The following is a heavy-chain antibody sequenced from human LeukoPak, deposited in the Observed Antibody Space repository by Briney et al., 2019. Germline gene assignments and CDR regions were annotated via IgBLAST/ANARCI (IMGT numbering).Heavy chain of an antibody. Sequence: GGSLRLSCAASGFTFSDCYMSWIRQAPGEGLEWVSYISSSGSTIYYADSVKGRFTISRDNAKNSLYLQMNSLRAEDTAVYYCAREGSSSGRDYYGMDVWGQGTTVTVSS. CDR3: AREGSSSGRDYYGMDV. CDR2: ISSSGSTI. J-gene: IGHJ6*02. V-gene: IGHV3-11*01. CDR1: GFTFSDCY. D-gene: IGHD6-13*01.